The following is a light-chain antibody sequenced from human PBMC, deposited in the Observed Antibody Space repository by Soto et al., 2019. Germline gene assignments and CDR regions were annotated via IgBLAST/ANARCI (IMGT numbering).Light chain of an antibody. V-gene: IGKV3-20*01. CDR3: QQDGSSPLP. CDR2: GAS. J-gene: IGKJ4*01. Sequence: EIVLTQSPGTLYLSPGERATLSCRASQSVSSSYLAWYQQKPGQAPRLLIYGASSRATGIPDRCRGSGSGTYFTRTISSLEPEDFSVYYCQQDGSSPLPFGGGPKVEIK. CDR1: QSVSSSY.